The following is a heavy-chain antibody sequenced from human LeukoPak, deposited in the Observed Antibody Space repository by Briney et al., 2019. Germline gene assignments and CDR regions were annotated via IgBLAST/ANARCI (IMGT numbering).Heavy chain of an antibody. J-gene: IGHJ6*02. CDR1: GFTFSSYW. CDR3: ARAYIVVVPAANYGMDV. V-gene: IGHV3-74*01. CDR2: INSDGSST. D-gene: IGHD2-2*01. Sequence: PGRSLRLSCAASGFTFSSYWMHWVRQAPGKGLVWVSRINSDGSSTSYADSVKGRFTIPRDNAKNTLYLQMNSLRAEDTAVYYCARAYIVVVPAANYGMDVWGQGTTVTVSS.